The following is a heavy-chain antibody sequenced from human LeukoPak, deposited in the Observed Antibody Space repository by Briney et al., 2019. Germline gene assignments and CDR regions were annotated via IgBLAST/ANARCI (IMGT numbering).Heavy chain of an antibody. V-gene: IGHV4-61*01. Sequence: PSETLSLTCTVSGGSIISSSYYWGWIRQPPGKGLEWIGYIYYSGSTNYNPSLKSRVTISVDTSKNQFSLKLSSVTAADTAVYYCARDSGYYVSSGSYDYWGQGTLVTVSS. CDR2: IYYSGST. J-gene: IGHJ4*02. D-gene: IGHD3-22*01. CDR1: GGSIISSSYY. CDR3: ARDSGYYVSSGSYDY.